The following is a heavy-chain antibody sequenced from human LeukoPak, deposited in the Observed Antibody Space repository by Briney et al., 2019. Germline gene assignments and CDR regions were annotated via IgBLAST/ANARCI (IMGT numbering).Heavy chain of an antibody. D-gene: IGHD2-2*02. V-gene: IGHV4-38-2*01. J-gene: IGHJ4*02. CDR1: GYSISSGYY. Sequence: SETVSLTCAVSGYSISSGYYWGWIRQPPGKGLEWIGSIYHSGSTYYNPSLKSRVTISVDTSKNQFSLKLSSVTAADTAVYYCARYGYCSSTSCYREGFDYWGKGTLVTVSS. CDR3: ARYGYCSSTSCYREGFDY. CDR2: IYHSGST.